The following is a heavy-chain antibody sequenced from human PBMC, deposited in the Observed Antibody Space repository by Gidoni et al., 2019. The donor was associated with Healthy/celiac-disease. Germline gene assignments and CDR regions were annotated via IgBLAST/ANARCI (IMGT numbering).Heavy chain of an antibody. D-gene: IGHD1-26*01. Sequence: QVTLRESGPALVKPTQTLTLTCTFSGFSLSTSGMCVSWIRQPPGKALEWLALIDWDDDKYYSTSLKTRLTISKDTSKNQVVLTMTNMDPVDTATYYCARIRNSGSLKAFDIWGQGTMVTVSS. CDR3: ARIRNSGSLKAFDI. CDR1: GFSLSTSGMC. CDR2: IDWDDDK. J-gene: IGHJ3*02. V-gene: IGHV2-70*01.